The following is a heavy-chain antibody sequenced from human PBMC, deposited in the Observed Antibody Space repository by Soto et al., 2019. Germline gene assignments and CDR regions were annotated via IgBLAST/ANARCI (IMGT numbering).Heavy chain of an antibody. V-gene: IGHV3-23*01. J-gene: IGHJ4*02. D-gene: IGHD3-3*01. Sequence: PGGSLRLSCAASGFSFSTYAMSWVRQVPGKGLEWVSGISISGDNTYYPDSVKGRFTISRDNSKNTLYLQMNNLRAEDTAVYYCADGGEWSFNFVYWGQGTLVTVSS. CDR3: ADGGEWSFNFVY. CDR2: ISISGDNT. CDR1: GFSFSTYA.